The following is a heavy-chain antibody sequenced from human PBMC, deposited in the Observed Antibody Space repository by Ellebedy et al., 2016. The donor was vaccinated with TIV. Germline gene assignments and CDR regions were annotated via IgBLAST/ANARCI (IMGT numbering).Heavy chain of an antibody. V-gene: IGHV3-66*04. Sequence: PGGSLRLSCTASEFTVGNNYMAWVRQAPGKGLEWVSLIYSGGTTHYADSVKGRFTISRDSFKNTLYLQMNSLRAEDTAVYYCMRRWSWGQGTLVTVSS. CDR1: EFTVGNNY. CDR2: IYSGGTT. J-gene: IGHJ4*02. CDR3: MRRWS. D-gene: IGHD2-15*01.